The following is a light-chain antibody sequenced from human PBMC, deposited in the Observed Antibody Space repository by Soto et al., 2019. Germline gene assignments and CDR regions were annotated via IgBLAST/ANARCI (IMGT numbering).Light chain of an antibody. J-gene: IGKJ2*01. CDR1: QSISTF. CDR3: QQSYSTPPEYT. Sequence: DIQMTQSPSSLSASVGDRVTITCRAGQSISTFLNWYQQKPGKGPKLLIYAASNLQSGVPSRFSGSGSGTDFTLTISSLQPGDSATYFCQQSYSTPPEYTFGQGTKLEIK. V-gene: IGKV1-39*01. CDR2: AAS.